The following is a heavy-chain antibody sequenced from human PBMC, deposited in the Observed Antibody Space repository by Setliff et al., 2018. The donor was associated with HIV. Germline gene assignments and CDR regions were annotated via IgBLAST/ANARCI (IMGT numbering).Heavy chain of an antibody. V-gene: IGHV3-21*01. CDR1: GFTFSTYS. J-gene: IGHJ4*02. CDR2: ISSSSRYI. CDR3: ARDISWRVRTYVDH. D-gene: IGHD3-3*01. Sequence: GGSLRLSCAASGFTFSTYSMNWVRQAPGKGLEWVSSISSSSRYIYYADPVKGRFTIFRDNAKNSLYLQMSSLSAGDTAIYYCARDISWRVRTYVDHWGQGTLVTVSS.